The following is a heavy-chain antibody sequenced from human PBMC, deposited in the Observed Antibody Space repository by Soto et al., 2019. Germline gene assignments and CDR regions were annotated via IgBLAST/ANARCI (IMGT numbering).Heavy chain of an antibody. CDR2: INPNSGGT. CDR1: GYTFTDYY. V-gene: IGHV1-2*04. CDR3: ARSLGNYYDSSGYWTIGSWILDY. D-gene: IGHD3-22*01. Sequence: GASVKVSCKASGYTFTDYYMHCVRQAPGQGLEWMGWINPNSGGTNYAQKFQGWVTMTRDTSINTAYMELSRLRSDDTAVYYCARSLGNYYDSSGYWTIGSWILDYWGQGTLVTVS. J-gene: IGHJ4*02.